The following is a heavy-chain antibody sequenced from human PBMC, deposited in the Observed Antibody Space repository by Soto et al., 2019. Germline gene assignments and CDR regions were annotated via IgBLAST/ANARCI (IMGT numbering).Heavy chain of an antibody. CDR3: ARILVPPLTP. Sequence: QVQLVESGGGVVQPGRSLRLSCAASGFTFSSYAMHWVRLAPGKGLEWVAVISYDGSNKYYADSVKGRFTISRDNSKNTLYLQMNSLRAEDTAVYYCARILVPPLTPWGQGTLVTVSS. V-gene: IGHV3-30-3*01. D-gene: IGHD2-2*01. CDR2: ISYDGSNK. J-gene: IGHJ5*02. CDR1: GFTFSSYA.